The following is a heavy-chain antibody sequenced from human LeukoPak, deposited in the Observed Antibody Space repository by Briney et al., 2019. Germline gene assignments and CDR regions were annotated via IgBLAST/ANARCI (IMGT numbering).Heavy chain of an antibody. D-gene: IGHD5-12*01. Sequence: GGSLRLSCAASGFTLSSYAMSWVRQAPGKGLEWVSSISASGGSTNYADSVKGRFTISRDNSKNTVYLQMNSLRAEDTAVYYCARDRGDSGLDYWGQGTLVTVSS. V-gene: IGHV3-23*01. CDR3: ARDRGDSGLDY. CDR1: GFTLSSYA. J-gene: IGHJ4*02. CDR2: ISASGGST.